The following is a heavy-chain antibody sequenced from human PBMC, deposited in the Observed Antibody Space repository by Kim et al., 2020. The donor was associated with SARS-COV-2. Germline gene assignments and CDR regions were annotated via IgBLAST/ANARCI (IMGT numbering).Heavy chain of an antibody. D-gene: IGHD4-17*01. V-gene: IGHV3-33*06. CDR3: GKGITTVDN. Sequence: SNQYYADSVKGRFTSSRDNSKNTLYLQMNSLRAEETAVYYCGKGITTVDNWGQGTLVTVSS. J-gene: IGHJ4*02. CDR2: SNQ.